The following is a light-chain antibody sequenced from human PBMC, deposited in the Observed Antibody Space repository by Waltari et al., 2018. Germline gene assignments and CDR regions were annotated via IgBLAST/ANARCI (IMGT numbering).Light chain of an antibody. CDR1: QSVSSY. CDR2: DAS. V-gene: IGKV3-11*01. CDR3: QQRSNWPGIT. J-gene: IGKJ5*01. Sequence: EIVLTQSPATLSLSPGERATLSCRASQSVSSYLAWYQQKPGQAPRLLIYDASNRATGSPARFSGSGSGTDCTRTISSLEPEDFAVYYCQQRSNWPGITFGQGTRLEIK.